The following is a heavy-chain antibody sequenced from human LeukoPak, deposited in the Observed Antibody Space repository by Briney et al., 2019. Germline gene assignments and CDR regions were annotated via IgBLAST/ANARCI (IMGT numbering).Heavy chain of an antibody. CDR1: GFTFSSYA. V-gene: IGHV3-30-3*01. D-gene: IGHD5-18*01. J-gene: IGHJ3*02. CDR2: ISYDGSNK. Sequence: GGSLRLSCAASGFTFSSYAMHWVRQAPGKGLEWVAVISYDGSNKYYADSVKGRFTTSRDNSKNTLYLQVNSLRAEDTAVYYCARGRSGAMASRAFDIWGQGTMVTVSS. CDR3: ARGRSGAMASRAFDI.